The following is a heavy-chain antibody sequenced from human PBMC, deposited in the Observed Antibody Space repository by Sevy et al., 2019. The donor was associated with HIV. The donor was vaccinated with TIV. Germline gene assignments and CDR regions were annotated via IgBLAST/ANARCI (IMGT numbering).Heavy chain of an antibody. CDR2: ISSSGTTL. V-gene: IGHV3-11*01. CDR3: VGRRYSYTYSWSYHFDY. Sequence: GGSLRLSCAASGLTFSDYYMSWIRQAPGKGLEWLSYISSSGTTLYSADSVKGRFAISRDNAKSSLYLQMNSLRAEDTAVYFCVGRRYSYTYSWSYHFDYWGQGALVTVSS. D-gene: IGHD5-18*01. CDR1: GLTFSDYY. J-gene: IGHJ4*02.